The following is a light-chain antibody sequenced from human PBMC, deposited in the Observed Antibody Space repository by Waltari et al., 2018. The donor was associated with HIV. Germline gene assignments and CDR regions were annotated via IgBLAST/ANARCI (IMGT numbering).Light chain of an antibody. CDR2: KNN. CDR1: TSNIANNY. Sequence: QSVLTQPPSVSAAPGQEVTMSCSGGTSNIANNYVSWYQQLPGTAPKVLIYKNNKRPSGIPDRSSGSKSGTSATLGITGLQTGDEADYYCGTWDSSLSAVVFGGGTKLTV. CDR3: GTWDSSLSAVV. J-gene: IGLJ2*01. V-gene: IGLV1-51*02.